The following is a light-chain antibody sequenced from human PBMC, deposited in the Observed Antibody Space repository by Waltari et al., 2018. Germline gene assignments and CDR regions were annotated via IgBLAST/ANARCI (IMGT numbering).Light chain of an antibody. V-gene: IGKV1-16*01. Sequence: DVQMTQSTSSLSASVGDTVTITCQASQGIGNNLNWYQQKPGKAPKLLIYRASSLQSGIPSRFSGSGSGTDFTLTISSLQPEDFATYYCQQGYSYPRTFGQGTKVEIK. CDR1: QGIGNN. J-gene: IGKJ1*01. CDR3: QQGYSYPRT. CDR2: RAS.